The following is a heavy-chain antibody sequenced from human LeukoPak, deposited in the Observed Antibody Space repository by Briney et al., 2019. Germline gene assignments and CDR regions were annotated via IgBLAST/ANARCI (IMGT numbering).Heavy chain of an antibody. V-gene: IGHV4-39*07. CDR2: MYSSGST. Sequence: SETLSLTCTVSGGSISSSSYYWGWIRQPPGKGLEWIGSMYSSGSTNYNPSPKSRVTISVDTSKNQFSLKLSSVTAADTAVYYCARSGSGYLRYYFDYWGQGTLVTVSS. D-gene: IGHD5-12*01. J-gene: IGHJ4*02. CDR1: GGSISSSSYY. CDR3: ARSGSGYLRYYFDY.